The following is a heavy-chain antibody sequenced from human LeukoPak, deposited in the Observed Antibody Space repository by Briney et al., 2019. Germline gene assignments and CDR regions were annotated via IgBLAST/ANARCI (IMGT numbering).Heavy chain of an antibody. D-gene: IGHD6-19*01. J-gene: IGHJ4*02. CDR1: GGSISSYY. CDR3: AREYSGWYYFDY. V-gene: IGHV4-4*07. CDR2: IYTSGST. Sequence: SETLSLTCTVSGGSISSYYWSWIRQPAGKGLEWIGRIYTSGSTHYNPSLKSRGTMSVDTSKNQFSLKLDSVTAADTAVYYCAREYSGWYYFDYWGQGTLVTVSS.